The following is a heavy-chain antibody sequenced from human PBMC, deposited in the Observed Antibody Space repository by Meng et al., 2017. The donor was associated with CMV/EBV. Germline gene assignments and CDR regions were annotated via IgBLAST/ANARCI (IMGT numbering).Heavy chain of an antibody. CDR2: INSDGSST. V-gene: IGHV3-74*01. CDR1: GFTLRNYW. D-gene: IGHD6-13*01. Sequence: GESLKISCAASGFTLRNYWIHWVRQAPGRGLMWVSRINSDGSSTSYADSVKGRFTISRDNAKNTLYLQMKSLRAEDTAVYYCARRPGYSSSWSGDAFDIWGQGTMVTVSS. CDR3: ARRPGYSSSWSGDAFDI. J-gene: IGHJ3*02.